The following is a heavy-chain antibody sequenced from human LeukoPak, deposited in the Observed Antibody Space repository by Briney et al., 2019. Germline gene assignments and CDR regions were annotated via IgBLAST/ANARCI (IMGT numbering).Heavy chain of an antibody. D-gene: IGHD6-19*01. V-gene: IGHV1-69*13. Sequence: APVKVSCKASRRTFSSYAISWVRQAPGQGLEWMGGIIPIFGTANYAQKFQGRVTITADESTSTAYMELSSLRSEDTAVYYCARGEAVAGPPDYWGQGTLVTVSS. CDR1: RRTFSSYA. CDR2: IIPIFGTA. J-gene: IGHJ4*02. CDR3: ARGEAVAGPPDY.